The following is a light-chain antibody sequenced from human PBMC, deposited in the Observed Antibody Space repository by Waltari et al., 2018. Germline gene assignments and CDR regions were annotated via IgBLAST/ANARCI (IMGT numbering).Light chain of an antibody. CDR3: MQARQTPWT. V-gene: IGKV2-28*01. CDR1: QSLLHSSGNTF. J-gene: IGKJ1*01. CDR2: LVS. Sequence: DIVMTQSPLSLSVTPGEPASISCRASQSLLHSSGNTFLDWYLQKPGQSPQLLICLVSNRASGVPDRFSGSGSGTDFTLKISRVEAEDVGVYFCMQARQTPWTFGQGTKVEIK.